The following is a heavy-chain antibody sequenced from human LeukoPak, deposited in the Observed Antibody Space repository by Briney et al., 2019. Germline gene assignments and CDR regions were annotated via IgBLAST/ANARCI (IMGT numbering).Heavy chain of an antibody. CDR2: TNQDGNQK. J-gene: IGHJ1*01. Sequence: GGSLRLSCEASGFSFTNYWMYWVRQAPGKGLEWLANTNQDGNQKYYVDSVKGRFTISRDNAKKSLYLQMNSLRAEDTAVYFCASGANSGFWRQGTLVTVSA. V-gene: IGHV3-7*01. CDR1: GFSFTNYW. D-gene: IGHD6-19*01. CDR3: ASGANSGF.